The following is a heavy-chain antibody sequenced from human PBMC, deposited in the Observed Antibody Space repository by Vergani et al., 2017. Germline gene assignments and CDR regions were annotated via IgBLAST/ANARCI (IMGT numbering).Heavy chain of an antibody. CDR3: ARRNDYDSSGPPPLGAFDI. D-gene: IGHD3-22*01. J-gene: IGHJ3*02. CDR2: IIPIFGTA. Sequence: QVQLVQSGAEVKKPGSSVKVSCKASGGTFSSYAISWVRQAPGQGLEWMGGIIPIFGTANYAQKFQGRVTITADESTSTAYMELSSLRSEDTAVYYCARRNDYDSSGPPPLGAFDIWGQGTMVTVSS. V-gene: IGHV1-69*01. CDR1: GGTFSSYA.